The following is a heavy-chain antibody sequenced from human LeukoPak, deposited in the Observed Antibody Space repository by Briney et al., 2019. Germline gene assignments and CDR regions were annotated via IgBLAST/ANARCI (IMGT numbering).Heavy chain of an antibody. CDR2: ITSSSSAI. CDR3: ARGPRYFDY. J-gene: IGHJ4*02. Sequence: GGSLRLSCAASGFTVSSNYMSWVRQAPGKGLEWLSYITSSSSAIYYADSVKGRFTISRDNAKNSLYLQMNSLRAEDTAVYYCARGPRYFDYWGQGALVTVSS. CDR1: GFTVSSNY. V-gene: IGHV3-48*04.